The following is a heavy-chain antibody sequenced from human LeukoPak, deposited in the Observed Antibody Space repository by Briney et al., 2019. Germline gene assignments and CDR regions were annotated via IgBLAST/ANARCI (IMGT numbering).Heavy chain of an antibody. J-gene: IGHJ4*02. CDR3: AKGLYDSSGYHPCDY. CDR2: ISSTSSYI. V-gene: IGHV3-21*06. D-gene: IGHD3-22*01. CDR1: GFTFSIYS. Sequence: GGSLRLSCAASGFTFSIYSVTWVRQAPGKGLEWVASISSTSSYIYYVDSVRGRFTISRDNAQYLAYLQMNSLRAEDTAVYYCAKGLYDSSGYHPCDYWGQGTLVTVSS.